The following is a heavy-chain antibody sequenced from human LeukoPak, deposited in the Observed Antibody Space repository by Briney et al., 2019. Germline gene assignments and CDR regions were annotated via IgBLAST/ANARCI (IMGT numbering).Heavy chain of an antibody. J-gene: IGHJ4*02. Sequence: SGGSLRLSCAASGFTFTSYAMTWVRQAPGKGLEWVSYISSSGSTIYYADSVKGRFTISRDNAENSLYLQMNSLRAEDTAVYYCARVAKRSYMYYFDYWGQGTLVTVSS. CDR1: GFTFTSYA. CDR2: ISSSGSTI. CDR3: ARVAKRSYMYYFDY. D-gene: IGHD1-26*01. V-gene: IGHV3-48*04.